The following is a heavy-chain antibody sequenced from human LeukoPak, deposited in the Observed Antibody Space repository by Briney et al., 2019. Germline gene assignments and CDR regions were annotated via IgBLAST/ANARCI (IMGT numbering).Heavy chain of an antibody. J-gene: IGHJ3*02. CDR2: IYPDDSDT. CDR1: GYIFTSYY. CDR3: ARQGAGDAFDI. V-gene: IGHV5-51*01. D-gene: IGHD6-19*01. Sequence: GASLQISCKGSGYIFTSYYIGGGRQVTGRGLEWMGIIYPDDSDTRYSPSLQGQVTISADKSISTAYLQWSSLKASDTAIYYCARQGAGDAFDIWGQGTMVTVSS.